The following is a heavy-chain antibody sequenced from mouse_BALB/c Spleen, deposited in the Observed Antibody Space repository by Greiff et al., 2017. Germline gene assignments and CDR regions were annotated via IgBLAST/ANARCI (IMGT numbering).Heavy chain of an antibody. CDR1: GYTFTDYA. J-gene: IGHJ4*01. Sequence: QVQLKQSGPELVRPGESVKISCKGSGYTFTDYAMHWVKQSHAKSLEWIGVISIYYDNTNYNQKFKGKATMTVDKSSSTAYMELARLTSEDSAIYYCASHTRSGYSMDYWGQGTSVTVSS. V-gene: IGHV1-67*01. CDR2: ISIYYDNT. CDR3: ASHTRSGYSMDY. D-gene: IGHD3-1*01.